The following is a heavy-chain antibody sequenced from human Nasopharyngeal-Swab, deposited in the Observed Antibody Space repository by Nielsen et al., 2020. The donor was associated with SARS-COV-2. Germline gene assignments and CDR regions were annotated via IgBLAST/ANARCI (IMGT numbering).Heavy chain of an antibody. CDR3: AQDYIEEVYLDSRSYFPFDH. CDR2: INGRGGT. CDR1: GFTFGIYA. V-gene: IGHV3-23*01. Sequence: GGSLRLSCAASGFTFGIYAMSWVRQAPGKGLEWVSAINGRGGTYYADSVKGRFTISRDNSMDTVYPQMNSLRAEDTAVYYCAQDYIEEVYLDSRSYFPFDHWGQGTLVTVSS. J-gene: IGHJ4*02. D-gene: IGHD3-22*01.